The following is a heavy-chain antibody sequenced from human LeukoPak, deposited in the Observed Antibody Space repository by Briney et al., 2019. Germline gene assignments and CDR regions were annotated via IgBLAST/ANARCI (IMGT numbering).Heavy chain of an antibody. CDR3: ARTWYSSGWYGYNWFDP. Sequence: PSETPSLTCAVYGGSFSGYYWSWIRQPPGKGLEWIGEINHSGSTNYNPSLKSRVTISVDTSKNQFSLKLSSVTAADTAVYYCARTWYSSGWYGYNWFDPWGQGTLVTVSS. CDR1: GGSFSGYY. CDR2: INHSGST. D-gene: IGHD6-19*01. V-gene: IGHV4-34*01. J-gene: IGHJ5*02.